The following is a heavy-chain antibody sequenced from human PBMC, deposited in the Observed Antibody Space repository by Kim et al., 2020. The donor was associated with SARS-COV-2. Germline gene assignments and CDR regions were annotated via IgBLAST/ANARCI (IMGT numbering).Heavy chain of an antibody. Sequence: SETLSLTCTVSGGSISSSSYYWGWIRQPPGKGLEWIGSIYYSGSTYYNPSLKSRVTISVDTSKNQFSLKLSSVTAADTAVYYCLMDQDTIDDPYAFDYWGQGTLVTVSS. CDR3: LMDQDTIDDPYAFDY. J-gene: IGHJ4*02. D-gene: IGHD2-2*01. CDR2: IYYSGST. CDR1: GGSISSSSYY. V-gene: IGHV4-39*01.